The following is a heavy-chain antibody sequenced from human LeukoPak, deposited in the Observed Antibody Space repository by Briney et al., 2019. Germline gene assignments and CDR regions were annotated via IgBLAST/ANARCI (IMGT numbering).Heavy chain of an antibody. J-gene: IGHJ4*02. CDR3: ARARGPSLGSAYDY. V-gene: IGHV4-31*03. D-gene: IGHD3-22*01. Sequence: SETLSLTCTVSGGSISSGGYSWTWIRQHSGKGLEWIGYIYYTGSTYYNPSLKSRVTISVDTSKNQFSLKLSSVTAADTAVYYCARARGPSLGSAYDYWGQGTLVTVSS. CDR2: IYYTGST. CDR1: GGSISSGGYS.